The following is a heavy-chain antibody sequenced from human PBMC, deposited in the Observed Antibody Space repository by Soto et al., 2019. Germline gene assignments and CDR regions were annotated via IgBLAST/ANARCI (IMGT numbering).Heavy chain of an antibody. D-gene: IGHD3-3*01. CDR2: ISSSSSYI. V-gene: IGHV3-21*01. Sequence: GGSLRLSCAASGFTFSSYSMNWVRQAPGKGLEWVSSISSSSSYIYYADSVKGRFTISRDNAKNSLYLQMNSLRAEDTAVYYCARNDFWSGSRRVDYWGQGTLVTVSS. CDR1: GFTFSSYS. J-gene: IGHJ4*02. CDR3: ARNDFWSGSRRVDY.